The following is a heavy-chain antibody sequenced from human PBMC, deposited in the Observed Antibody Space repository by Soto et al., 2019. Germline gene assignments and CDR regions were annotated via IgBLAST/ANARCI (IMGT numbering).Heavy chain of an antibody. CDR1: GDSVSSNSAA. V-gene: IGHV6-1*01. D-gene: IGHD5-18*01. CDR3: ARVRGYTVGARYGMDV. J-gene: IGHJ6*02. Sequence: SQTLSLTCAISGDSVSSNSAAWNWVRQSPSRGLEWLGRTYYRSKWYNDYAVSVKSRITINPDTSKNQFSLQLNSVTPEDTAVYYCARVRGYTVGARYGMDVWGQGTTVTVSS. CDR2: TYYRSKWYN.